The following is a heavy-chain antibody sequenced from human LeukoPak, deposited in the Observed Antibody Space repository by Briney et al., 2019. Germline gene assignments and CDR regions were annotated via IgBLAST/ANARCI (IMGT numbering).Heavy chain of an antibody. CDR3: AKGEGYSYGTGWFDP. CDR2: ISWNSGSI. J-gene: IGHJ5*02. Sequence: GGSLRLSCAASGFTFDDYAMHWVRQAPGKGLEWVSGISWNSGSIGYADSVKGRFTISRDNAKNSLYLQMNSLRAEDMALHYCAKGEGYSYGTGWFDPWGQGTLVTVSS. V-gene: IGHV3-9*03. D-gene: IGHD5-18*01. CDR1: GFTFDDYA.